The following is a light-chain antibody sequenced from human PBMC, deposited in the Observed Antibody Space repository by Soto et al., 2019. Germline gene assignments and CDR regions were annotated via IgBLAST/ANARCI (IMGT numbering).Light chain of an antibody. CDR3: QQYNNWPPYT. Sequence: EVVMTQSPATLSASPGERVILSCRASQNIGSNLAWYQQRPGQAPRLLMYGASTRATETPARFSGSGSATDFTLTLSSLQSEDFAVYYCQQYNNWPPYTFGQVTKLEIK. V-gene: IGKV3-15*01. J-gene: IGKJ2*01. CDR2: GAS. CDR1: QNIGSN.